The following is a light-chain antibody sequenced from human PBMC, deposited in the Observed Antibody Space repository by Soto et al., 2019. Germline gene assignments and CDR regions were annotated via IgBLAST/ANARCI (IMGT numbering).Light chain of an antibody. Sequence: EVVMTQSPDTLSVSPGDGATLSCRASQNVHSDLAWYQQKPGQAPRLLIYDTSTRATDIPVRFTGGGSGTEFTLTISSLKSEDFAVYYCQQYNNWPLTFGGGTKVEMK. V-gene: IGKV3-15*01. CDR1: QNVHSD. J-gene: IGKJ4*01. CDR3: QQYNNWPLT. CDR2: DTS.